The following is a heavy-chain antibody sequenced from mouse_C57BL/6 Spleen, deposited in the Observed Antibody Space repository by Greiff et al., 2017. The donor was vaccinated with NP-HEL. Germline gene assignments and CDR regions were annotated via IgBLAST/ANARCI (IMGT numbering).Heavy chain of an antibody. CDR3: ARSYGGAMDY. V-gene: IGHV1-52*01. CDR1: GYTFTSYW. D-gene: IGHD1-1*02. CDR2: IDPSDSET. Sequence: QVQLQQSGAELVRPGSSVKLSCKASGYTFTSYWMHWVKQRPIQGLEWIGNIDPSDSETHYNQKFKDKATLTVDKSSSTAYMQLSSLTSEDSAVYYCARSYGGAMDYWGQGTSVTVSS. J-gene: IGHJ4*01.